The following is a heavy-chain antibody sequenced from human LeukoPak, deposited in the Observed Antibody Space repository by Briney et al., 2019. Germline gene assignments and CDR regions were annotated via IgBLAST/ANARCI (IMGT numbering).Heavy chain of an antibody. J-gene: IGHJ4*02. CDR1: GYTFTSYY. D-gene: IGHD4-11*01. CDR3: ARMYSNYVFAY. CDR2: INPSGGST. V-gene: IGHV1-46*01. Sequence: ASVKVSGKASGYTFTSYYMHWVRQAPGQGLEWMGIINPSGGSTSYAQKFQGRVTMTRDMSTSTVYMELSNLRSEDTAVYYCARMYSNYVFAYWVQGTLVTVSS.